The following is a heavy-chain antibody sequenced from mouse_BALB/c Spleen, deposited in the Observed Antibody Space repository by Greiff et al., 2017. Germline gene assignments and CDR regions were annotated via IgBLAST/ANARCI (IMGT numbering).Heavy chain of an antibody. CDR1: GYTFTDYA. V-gene: IGHV1S137*01. J-gene: IGHJ3*01. Sequence: VQLQESGAELVRPGVSVKISCKGSGYTFTDYAMHWVKQSHAKSLEWIGVISTYYGDASYNQKFKGKATMTVDKSSSTAYMELARLTSEDSAIYYCARGGDYGSSPFAYWGQGTLVTVSA. D-gene: IGHD1-1*01. CDR2: ISTYYGDA. CDR3: ARGGDYGSSPFAY.